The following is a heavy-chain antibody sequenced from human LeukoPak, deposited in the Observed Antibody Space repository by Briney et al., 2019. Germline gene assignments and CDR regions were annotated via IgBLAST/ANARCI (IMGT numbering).Heavy chain of an antibody. CDR3: ARLDYDILTGYYRDAFDI. CDR2: IYYSGST. Sequence: SETLSLTCIVSGDSISSYYWSWIRQPPGKRLEWIGYIYYSGSTNYNPSLKSRVIISVDTSKNQFSLDLSSVTAVDTAVYYCARLDYDILTGYYRDAFDIWGQGTMITVSS. D-gene: IGHD3-9*01. V-gene: IGHV4-59*01. J-gene: IGHJ3*02. CDR1: GDSISSYY.